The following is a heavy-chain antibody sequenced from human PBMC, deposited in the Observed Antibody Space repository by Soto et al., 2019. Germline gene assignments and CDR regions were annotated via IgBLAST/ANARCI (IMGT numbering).Heavy chain of an antibody. CDR1: GFSLSTSGVG. CDR3: AHRRSSGWSEDAFDI. J-gene: IGHJ3*02. D-gene: IGHD6-19*01. V-gene: IGHV2-5*02. CDR2: IYWDDDK. Sequence: QITLKESGPTLVKPTQTLTLTCTFSGFSLSTSGVGVGWIRQPPGKALEWLALIYWDDDKRYSPSLKSRLTIXXDXSXXQVVLTMTNMDPVDTATYYCAHRRSSGWSEDAFDIWGQGTMVTVSS.